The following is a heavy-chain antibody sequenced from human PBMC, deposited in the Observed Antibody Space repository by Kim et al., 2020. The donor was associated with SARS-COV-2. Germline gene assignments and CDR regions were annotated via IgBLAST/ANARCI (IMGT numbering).Heavy chain of an antibody. CDR3: ARDHRVATIPDL. D-gene: IGHD5-12*01. J-gene: IGHJ2*01. Sequence: SETLSLTCTVSGGSISSYYWSWIRQPPGKGLEWIGYIYYSGSTNYNPSLKSRVTISVDTSKNQFSLKLSSVTAADTAVYYCARDHRVATIPDLWGRGTLV. CDR1: GGSISSYY. CDR2: IYYSGST. V-gene: IGHV4-59*13.